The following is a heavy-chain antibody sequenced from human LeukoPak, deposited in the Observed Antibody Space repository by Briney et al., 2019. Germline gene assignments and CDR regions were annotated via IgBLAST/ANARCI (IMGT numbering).Heavy chain of an antibody. J-gene: IGHJ6*02. Sequence: SETLSLTCAVYGGSFSGYYWSWIRQPPGKGLEWIGEINHSGSTNYNPSLKSRVTISVDTSKNQFSLKLSSVTAADTAVYYCARGGLGGSDYYLSIYYGMDVWGQGTTVTVSS. CDR1: GGSFSGYY. V-gene: IGHV4-34*01. CDR3: ARGGLGGSDYYLSIYYGMDV. CDR2: INHSGST. D-gene: IGHD3-3*01.